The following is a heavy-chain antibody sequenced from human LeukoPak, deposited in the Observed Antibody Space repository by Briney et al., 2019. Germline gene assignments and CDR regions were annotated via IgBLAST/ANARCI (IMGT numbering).Heavy chain of an antibody. Sequence: GGSLRLSCTASGFTFGDYAISWVRQAPGRGLEWVGLIRSKTYGGTTEYAASMKGRFTISRDDSNTVAYLQMSSLRTEDTAVYYCSRADTRPDAKYYFDSWGQGTLVTVSS. V-gene: IGHV3-49*04. CDR2: IRSKTYGGTT. D-gene: IGHD2-2*01. CDR3: SRADTRPDAKYYFDS. CDR1: GFTFGDYA. J-gene: IGHJ4*02.